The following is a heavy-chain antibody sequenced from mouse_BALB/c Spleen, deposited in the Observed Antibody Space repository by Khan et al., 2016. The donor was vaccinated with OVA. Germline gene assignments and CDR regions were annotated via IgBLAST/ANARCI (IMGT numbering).Heavy chain of an antibody. CDR1: GYSITSDYA. CDR3: ARCLTY. V-gene: IGHV3-2*02. CDR2: ISYSGSA. J-gene: IGHJ3*01. Sequence: EVQLVESGPGLVKPSQSLSLTCTVTGYSITSDYAWNWIRQFPGNKLEWMGYISYSGSATYNPSLKSRISITRDTSKNQFFLQLNSVTTEDTATYYCARCLTYWGQGTLVTVSA.